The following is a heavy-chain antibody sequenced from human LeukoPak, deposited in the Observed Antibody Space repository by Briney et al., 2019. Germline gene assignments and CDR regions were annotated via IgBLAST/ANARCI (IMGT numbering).Heavy chain of an antibody. J-gene: IGHJ4*02. CDR3: ASGSLASYFDH. V-gene: IGHV1-2*02. Sequence: ASVKVSCKASGYTFSGYYMHWVRQAPGQGLEWMGWINPNSGGTKYVQRFQGRVTMTRDTSISTAYMELSRLRSDDTAVYYCASGSLASYFDHWGQGTLVTVSS. D-gene: IGHD3-16*01. CDR2: INPNSGGT. CDR1: GYTFSGYY.